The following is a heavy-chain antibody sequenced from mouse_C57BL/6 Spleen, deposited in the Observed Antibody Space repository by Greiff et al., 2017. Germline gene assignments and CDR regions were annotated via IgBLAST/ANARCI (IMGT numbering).Heavy chain of an antibody. Sequence: VQLKESGAELVRPGASVTLSCKASGYTFTDYEMHWVKQTPVHGLEWIGAIDPETGGTAYNQKFKGKAILTADKSSSTAYMELRSLTSEDSAVYYCTKGVDDYDVFDYWGQGTTLTVSS. CDR3: TKGVDDYDVFDY. J-gene: IGHJ2*01. V-gene: IGHV1-15*01. CDR2: IDPETGGT. CDR1: GYTFTDYE. D-gene: IGHD2-4*01.